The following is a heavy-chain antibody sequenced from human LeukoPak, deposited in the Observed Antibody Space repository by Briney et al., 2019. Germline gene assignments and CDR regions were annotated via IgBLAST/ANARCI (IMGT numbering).Heavy chain of an antibody. V-gene: IGHV4-39*01. CDR3: ARRCRGVVIPNDAFDI. Sequence: PSETLSLTCTVSGGSISSSSYYWGWIRQPPGKGLEWIGSIYYSGSTYYNPSLKSRVTISVDTSKNQFSLKLSSVTAADTAVYYCARRCRGVVIPNDAFDIWGQGTMVTVSS. D-gene: IGHD3-3*01. CDR2: IYYSGST. J-gene: IGHJ3*02. CDR1: GGSISSSSYY.